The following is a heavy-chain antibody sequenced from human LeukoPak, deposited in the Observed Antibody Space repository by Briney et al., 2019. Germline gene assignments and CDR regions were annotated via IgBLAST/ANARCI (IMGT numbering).Heavy chain of an antibody. CDR1: GYTFTSYY. Sequence: GASVRVSCMASGYTFTSYYMHWVRQAPGQGLERMGLINPSGGSTSYAQTFQGRVTMTRDMSTSTVYMELSSLRSEDTAVYDGARVDPTVVYDDWGRGTLVTVSS. D-gene: IGHD4-23*01. V-gene: IGHV1-46*01. CDR2: INPSGGST. J-gene: IGHJ4*02. CDR3: ARVDPTVVYDD.